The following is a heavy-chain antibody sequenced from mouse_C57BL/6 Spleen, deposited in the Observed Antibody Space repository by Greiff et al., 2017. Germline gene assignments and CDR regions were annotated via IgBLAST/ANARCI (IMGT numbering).Heavy chain of an antibody. CDR2: INPSNGGT. V-gene: IGHV1-53*01. J-gene: IGHJ2*01. CDR1: GYTFTSYW. CDR3: ARGDYDYDGFDY. D-gene: IGHD2-4*01. Sequence: QVQLQQPGAELVKPGASVKMSCKASGYTFTSYWITWVKQRPGQGLEWIGNINPSNGGTNYNEKFKSKATLTVDKSSSTAYMQLSSLTSEDSAVYYCARGDYDYDGFDYWGQGTTLTVSS.